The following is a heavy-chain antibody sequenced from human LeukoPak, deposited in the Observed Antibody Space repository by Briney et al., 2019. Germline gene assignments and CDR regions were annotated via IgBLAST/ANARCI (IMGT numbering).Heavy chain of an antibody. V-gene: IGHV3-74*01. Sequence: GGSLRLSCAASGFTFSSYWMHWVRQAPGKGLVWVSRINTDGSSTSYADSVKGRFTISRDNAKNTLYLQMNSLRAEDTAVYYCARGDILTGSYFDYWGQGTLVTVSS. CDR1: GFTFSSYW. CDR2: INTDGSST. CDR3: ARGDILTGSYFDY. D-gene: IGHD3-9*01. J-gene: IGHJ4*02.